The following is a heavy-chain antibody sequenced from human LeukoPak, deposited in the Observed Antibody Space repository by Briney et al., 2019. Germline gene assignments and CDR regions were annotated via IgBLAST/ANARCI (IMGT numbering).Heavy chain of an antibody. CDR1: GYTLTELS. D-gene: IGHD6-19*01. CDR2: INPSGDST. J-gene: IGHJ3*02. Sequence: ASVKVSCKVSGYTLTELSMHWVRQAPGQGLEWMGSINPSGDSTSYAQKFQGSVTMTRDMSTSTVYMELSSLRSEDTAVYYCVRVRRSYSSGWYGDAFDIWGQGTLVTVSS. CDR3: VRVRRSYSSGWYGDAFDI. V-gene: IGHV1-46*01.